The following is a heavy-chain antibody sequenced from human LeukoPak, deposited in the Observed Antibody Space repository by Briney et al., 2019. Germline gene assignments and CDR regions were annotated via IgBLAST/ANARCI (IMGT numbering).Heavy chain of an antibody. J-gene: IGHJ6*03. Sequence: PAASVKVSCKASGYTFTGHYIHWVRQAPGQGLEWMGWINPNSGGTNYAQKFQGRVTMTRDTSISTAYMELTRLRSDDTAVYYCARLVGANRDYYYYYMDVWGKGTTVTVSS. CDR2: INPNSGGT. CDR1: GYTFTGHY. D-gene: IGHD1-26*01. V-gene: IGHV1-2*02. CDR3: ARLVGANRDYYYYYMDV.